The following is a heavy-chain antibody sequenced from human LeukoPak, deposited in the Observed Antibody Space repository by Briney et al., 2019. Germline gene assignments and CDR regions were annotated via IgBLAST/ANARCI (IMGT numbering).Heavy chain of an antibody. CDR1: SGSISTSNYY. J-gene: IGHJ5*02. CDR2: IFYSGST. CDR3: ARGLYIVGATTGWFDP. Sequence: SETLSLTCTVSSGSISTSNYYWGWVRQPPGKALEWIGNIFYSGSTYYSPSLKSRVTISLDTSRNQFSLKLSSVTAADTAVYYCARGLYIVGATTGWFDPWGQGTLVTVSS. V-gene: IGHV4-39*07. D-gene: IGHD1-26*01.